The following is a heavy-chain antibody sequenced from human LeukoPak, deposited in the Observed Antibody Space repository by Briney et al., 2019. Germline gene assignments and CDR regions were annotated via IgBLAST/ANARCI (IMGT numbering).Heavy chain of an antibody. CDR1: GGTFSSYA. CDR3: AIERDGLNTVAPHGGY. Sequence: ASVKVSCKASGGTFSSYAISWVRQAPGQGLEWMGGITPIFGTANYAQKFQGRVTITADESTSTAYMELSSLRSEDTAVYYCAIERDGLNTVAPHGGYWGQGTLVTVSS. V-gene: IGHV1-69*13. J-gene: IGHJ4*02. D-gene: IGHD4-23*01. CDR2: ITPIFGTA.